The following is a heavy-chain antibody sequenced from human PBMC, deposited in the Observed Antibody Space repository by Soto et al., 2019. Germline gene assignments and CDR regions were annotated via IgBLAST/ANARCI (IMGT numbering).Heavy chain of an antibody. CDR2: INPNSGGT. Sequence: RASVKVSCKASGYTFTGYYMHWVRQAPGQGLEWMGWINPNSGGTNYAQKFQGRVTMTRNTSISTAYMELSSLRSEDTAVYYCAPRVYSTHGGFDPWGQGTLVTVSS. CDR3: APRVYSTHGGFDP. J-gene: IGHJ5*02. D-gene: IGHD6-13*01. CDR1: GYTFTGYY. V-gene: IGHV1-2*02.